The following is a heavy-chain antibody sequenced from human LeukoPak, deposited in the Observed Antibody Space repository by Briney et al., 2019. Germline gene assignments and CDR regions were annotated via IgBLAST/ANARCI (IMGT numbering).Heavy chain of an antibody. CDR2: INHSGST. D-gene: IGHD6-19*01. CDR1: GGSFSGYY. V-gene: IGHV4-34*01. CDR3: ARVGGSGWYPHYFDY. Sequence: SETLSLTCAVYGGSFSGYYWSWIRQPPGKGLEWIGEINHSGSTNYNPSLKSRVAISVDTSKNQFSLKLSSVIAADTAVYYCARVGGSGWYPHYFDYWGQGTLVTVSS. J-gene: IGHJ4*02.